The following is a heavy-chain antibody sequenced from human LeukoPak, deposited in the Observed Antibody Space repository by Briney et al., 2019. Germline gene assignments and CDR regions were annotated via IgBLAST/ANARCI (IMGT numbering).Heavy chain of an antibody. V-gene: IGHV3-73*01. CDR1: GFTFSGSA. J-gene: IGHJ6*03. D-gene: IGHD3-16*01. CDR3: TRPRGDLYTSPTGGDYYYYMDV. CDR2: IRSKANSYAT. Sequence: GGSLTLSCAASGFTFSGSAMHWVRQASGKGLEWVGRIRSKANSYATAYAASVKGRFTISRDDSKNTAYLQMNSLKTEDTAVYYCTRPRGDLYTSPTGGDYYYYMDVWGKGTTVTVSS.